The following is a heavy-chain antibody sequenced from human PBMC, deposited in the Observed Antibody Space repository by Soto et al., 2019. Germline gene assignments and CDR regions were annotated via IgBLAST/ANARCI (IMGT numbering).Heavy chain of an antibody. CDR2: TYYRSKWYN. CDR1: GDSVSSNSAA. CDR3: ARLLTVTTASSYFYAMDV. J-gene: IGHJ6*02. D-gene: IGHD4-17*01. Sequence: SQTLSLTCAISGDSVSSNSAAWSWIRQSPSRGLEWLGRTYYRSKWYNDYAGSVKSRITINPDTSKNQLSLQLNSVTPEDTAVYYCARLLTVTTASSYFYAMDVWGQGTTVTV. V-gene: IGHV6-1*01.